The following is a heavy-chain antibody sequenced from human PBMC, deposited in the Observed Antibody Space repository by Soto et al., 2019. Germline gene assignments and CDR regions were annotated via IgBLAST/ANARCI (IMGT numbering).Heavy chain of an antibody. J-gene: IGHJ4*02. CDR3: ARETYDYHRYFDY. V-gene: IGHV4-31*03. D-gene: IGHD5-12*01. CDR2: IHYSGST. Sequence: SETLSLTCTVSGGSIAGGVYYWSWIRQHPGKGLEYIGYIHYSGSTFYNPSLKSRLSISVDTSKNQFSLRLSSVTAAGTAVYYCARETYDYHRYFDYWGRGTLVTVSS. CDR1: GGSIAGGVYY.